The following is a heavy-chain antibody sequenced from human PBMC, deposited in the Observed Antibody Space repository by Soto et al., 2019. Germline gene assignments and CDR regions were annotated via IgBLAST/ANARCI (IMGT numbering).Heavy chain of an antibody. D-gene: IGHD6-6*01. J-gene: IGHJ4*02. Sequence: PVGSLRLSCVASGFTFSDYAMSWVRQAPGKGLEWVSGISSGGGSPYNADSVKGRFTISRDNSKNTLYLQMNSLRVDDTAVYYCVKGGGRIVPRHFDYWGQGTLVTVSS. CDR2: ISSGGGSP. CDR3: VKGGGRIVPRHFDY. V-gene: IGHV3-23*01. CDR1: GFTFSDYA.